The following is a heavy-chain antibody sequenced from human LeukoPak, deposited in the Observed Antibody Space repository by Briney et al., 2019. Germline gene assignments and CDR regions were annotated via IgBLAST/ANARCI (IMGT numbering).Heavy chain of an antibody. CDR1: GFILDDSL. CDR2: ISRDGSTP. J-gene: IGHJ4*02. Sequence: GRSLRLSCVASGFILDDSLMHWVRQAPGKGLVWVSLISRDGSTPYYADSGKGRFTISRDNSKNSLFLQMNSLTTEDTAVYFCARDIRGNCFDSWGQGTLVTVSS. D-gene: IGHD3-16*01. CDR3: ARDIRGNCFDS. V-gene: IGHV3-43*01.